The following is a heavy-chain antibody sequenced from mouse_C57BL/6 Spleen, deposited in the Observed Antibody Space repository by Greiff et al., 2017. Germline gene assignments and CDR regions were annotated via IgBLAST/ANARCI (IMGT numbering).Heavy chain of an antibody. CDR2: SRNKANDYTT. J-gene: IGHJ4*01. CDR3: ARDPNYYAMDY. CDR1: GFTFSDFY. Sequence: EVKLMESGGGLVQSGRSLRLSCATSGFTFSDFYMEWVRQAPGKGLEWIAASRNKANDYTTEYSASVKGRFIVSRDTSQSILYLQMNALRAEDTAIYYCARDPNYYAMDYWGQGTSVTVSS. V-gene: IGHV7-1*01.